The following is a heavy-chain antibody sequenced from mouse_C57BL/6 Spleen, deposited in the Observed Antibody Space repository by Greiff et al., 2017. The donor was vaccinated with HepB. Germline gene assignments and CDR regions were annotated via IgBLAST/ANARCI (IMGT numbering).Heavy chain of an antibody. CDR2: ISSGGSYT. V-gene: IGHV5-6*01. CDR1: GFTFSSYG. J-gene: IGHJ4*01. CDR3: ARPRSTMVSYYAMDY. D-gene: IGHD2-1*01. Sequence: EVQLQQSGGDLVKPGGSLKLSCAASGFTFSSYGMSWVRQTPDKRLEWVATISSGGSYTYYPDSVKGRFTISRDNAKNTLYLQMSSLKSEDTAMYYCARPRSTMVSYYAMDYWGQGTSVTVSS.